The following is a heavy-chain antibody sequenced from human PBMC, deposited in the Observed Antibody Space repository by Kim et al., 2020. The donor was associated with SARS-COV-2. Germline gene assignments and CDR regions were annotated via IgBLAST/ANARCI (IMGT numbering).Heavy chain of an antibody. V-gene: IGHV4-34*01. Sequence: SETLSLTCAVYGGSFSGYYWSWIRQPPGKGLEWIGEINHSGSTNYNPSLKSRVTISVDTSKNQFSLKLSSVTAADTAVYYCAGDSSGWYYYYGMDVWGQG. D-gene: IGHD6-19*01. J-gene: IGHJ6*02. CDR2: INHSGST. CDR3: AGDSSGWYYYYGMDV. CDR1: GGSFSGYY.